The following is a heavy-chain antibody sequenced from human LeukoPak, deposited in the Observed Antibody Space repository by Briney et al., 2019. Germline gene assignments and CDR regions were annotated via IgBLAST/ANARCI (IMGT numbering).Heavy chain of an antibody. CDR3: ARDPPIVVVIQRYYYGMDV. Sequence: GESLKISCKGSGYSFTSYWISWVRQMPGKGLEWMGRIEPSDSYTNYSPSFQGHVTISADKSISTAYLQWSSLKASDTAMYYCARDPPIVVVIQRYYYGMDVWGQGTTVTVSS. V-gene: IGHV5-10-1*01. D-gene: IGHD2-2*01. J-gene: IGHJ6*02. CDR1: GYSFTSYW. CDR2: IEPSDSYT.